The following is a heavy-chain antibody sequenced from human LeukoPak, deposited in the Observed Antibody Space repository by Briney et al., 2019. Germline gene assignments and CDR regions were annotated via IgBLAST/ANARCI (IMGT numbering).Heavy chain of an antibody. CDR1: GFTFSSYS. V-gene: IGHV3-21*01. CDR2: ISSSSSYI. Sequence: PGGSLRLSCAASGFTFSSYSMNWVRQAPGKGLEWVSSISSSSSYIYYADSVKGRFTISRDNAKNSLYLQMNSLRAEDTAVYYCARVGSPWGSSDAFDIWGQGTMVTVSS. D-gene: IGHD7-27*01. CDR3: ARVGSPWGSSDAFDI. J-gene: IGHJ3*02.